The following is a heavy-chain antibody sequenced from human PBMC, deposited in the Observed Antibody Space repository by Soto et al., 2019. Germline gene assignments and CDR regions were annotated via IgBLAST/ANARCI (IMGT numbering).Heavy chain of an antibody. D-gene: IGHD3-16*01. J-gene: IGHJ6*02. CDR3: ARGGHSRPPTVYYYYGMDV. CDR1: GYTFTGYY. V-gene: IGHV1-2*04. Sequence: ASVNVSCKASGYTFTGYYMHWVRQAPGQGLEWMGWINPNSGGTNYAQKFQGWVTMTRDTSISTAYMELSRLRSDDTAVYYCARGGHSRPPTVYYYYGMDVWGQGTTVNVSS. CDR2: INPNSGGT.